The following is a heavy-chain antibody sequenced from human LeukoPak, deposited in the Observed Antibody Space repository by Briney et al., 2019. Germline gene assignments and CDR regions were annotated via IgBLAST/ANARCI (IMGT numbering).Heavy chain of an antibody. Sequence: GGSLRLSCAASGFTFTTYAMSWVRQAPGKGLEWVSGISGIGGSTYYADSVKGRFTISRDNSKNTLYLQMNSLRAEDTAVYYCASDHPTGYSGYDGAFDIWGQGTMVTVSS. CDR3: ASDHPTGYSGYDGAFDI. V-gene: IGHV3-23*01. CDR2: ISGIGGST. CDR1: GFTFTTYA. J-gene: IGHJ3*02. D-gene: IGHD5-12*01.